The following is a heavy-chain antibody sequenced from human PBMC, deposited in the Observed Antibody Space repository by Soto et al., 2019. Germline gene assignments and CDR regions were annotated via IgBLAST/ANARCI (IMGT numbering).Heavy chain of an antibody. D-gene: IGHD1-7*01. V-gene: IGHV3-15*07. J-gene: IGHJ3*01. CDR3: TRGNYGAFHH. CDR1: GFTFSDEW. Sequence: EVQLVESGGVLIKPGGSLRLSCAASGFTFSDEWMNWVRQAPGKGLEWVGRIKNKPNGETTDYAAPMKGRFTISRDDSKSRLYLQMNNLKTDDTAVYYCTRGNYGAFHHWGQGTLVTVSS. CDR2: IKNKPNGETT.